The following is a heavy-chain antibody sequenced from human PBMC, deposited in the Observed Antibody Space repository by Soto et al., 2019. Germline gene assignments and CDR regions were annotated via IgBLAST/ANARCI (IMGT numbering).Heavy chain of an antibody. J-gene: IGHJ4*02. V-gene: IGHV3-21*01. D-gene: IGHD6-13*01. Sequence: EVQLVESGGGLVKPGGSLRLSCAGSGFTFSSYSMYWVRQAPGKGLEWVSSISSRSSCIYYADSVKGRFTISRDNAKNSLYLQMTRPRADDTAVYYCARGVKAIDYCGQGSLVTVSS. CDR1: GFTFSSYS. CDR2: ISSRSSCI. CDR3: ARGVKAIDY.